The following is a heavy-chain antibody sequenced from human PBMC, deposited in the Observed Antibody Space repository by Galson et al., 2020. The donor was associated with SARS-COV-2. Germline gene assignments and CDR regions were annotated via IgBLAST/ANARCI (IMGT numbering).Heavy chain of an antibody. CDR1: GGSFNSYG. CDR2: IIPILGIA. CDR3: ARSLGSCSGGSCYNHLYYYMGV. Sequence: SVKVSCKPSGGSFNSYGISWVRQAPGQGLEWMGGIIPILGIANYAQKFQGRVSISADKSTSTAYMELSSLRSEDTAIYFCARSLGSCSGGSCYNHLYYYMGVWGKGTTVTVSS. J-gene: IGHJ6*03. D-gene: IGHD2-15*01. V-gene: IGHV1-69*10.